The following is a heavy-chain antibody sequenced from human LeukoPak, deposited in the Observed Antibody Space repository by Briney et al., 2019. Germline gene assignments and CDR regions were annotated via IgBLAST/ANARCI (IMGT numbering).Heavy chain of an antibody. CDR1: GGSISSSNW. CDR2: IYHSGST. D-gene: IGHD6-13*01. CDR3: ARANPGYSSSWYRPRGNWFDP. V-gene: IGHV4-4*02. Sequence: SSGTLSLTCAVSGGSISSSNWWSWVRQPPGKGLEWIGEIYHSGSTNYNPSLKSRVTISVDKSKNQFSLKLSSVTAADTAVYYRARANPGYSSSWYRPRGNWFDPWGQGTLVTVSS. J-gene: IGHJ5*02.